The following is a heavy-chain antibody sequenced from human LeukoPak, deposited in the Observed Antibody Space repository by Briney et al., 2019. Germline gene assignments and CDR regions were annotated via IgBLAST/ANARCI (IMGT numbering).Heavy chain of an antibody. V-gene: IGHV1-3*01. CDR1: GYTFTSYA. CDR3: ARDLSLDYYDSSGYYYRAFRGAFDI. CDR2: INAGNGNT. D-gene: IGHD3-22*01. Sequence: GASVKVSCKASGYTFTSYAMHWVRQAPGQRLEWMGWINAGNGNTKYSQKFQGRVTITRDTSASTAYMELSSLRSEDTAVYYCARDLSLDYYDSSGYYYRAFRGAFDIWGQGTMVTVSS. J-gene: IGHJ3*02.